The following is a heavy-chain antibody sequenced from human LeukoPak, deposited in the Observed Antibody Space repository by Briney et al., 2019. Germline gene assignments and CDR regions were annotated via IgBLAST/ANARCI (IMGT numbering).Heavy chain of an antibody. CDR3: AKDSDAILGDY. CDR2: ISGSGDRT. Sequence: GGSLRLSCAASGFTFSTYAMSWVRQAPGKGLEWVSTISGSGDRTYYADSVKGRFTISRDNSKNTLYLQMNSLRAEDTAVYYCAKDSDAILGDYWGQGTLVTVSS. CDR1: GFTFSTYA. J-gene: IGHJ4*02. V-gene: IGHV3-23*01. D-gene: IGHD2/OR15-2a*01.